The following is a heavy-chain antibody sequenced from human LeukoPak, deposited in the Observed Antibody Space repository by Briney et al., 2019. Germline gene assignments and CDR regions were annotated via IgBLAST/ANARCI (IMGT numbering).Heavy chain of an antibody. CDR3: ARVLRPNPEGIAVAGVAFDI. Sequence: SETLSLTCTVSGGSISSSSYYWGWIRQPPGKGLEWIGYIFNSGSTNYNPSLKSRVTISVDRSKNQFSLKLSSVTAADTAVYYCARVLRPNPEGIAVAGVAFDIWGQGTMVTVSS. CDR2: IFNSGST. CDR1: GGSISSSSYY. V-gene: IGHV4-61*05. J-gene: IGHJ3*02. D-gene: IGHD6-19*01.